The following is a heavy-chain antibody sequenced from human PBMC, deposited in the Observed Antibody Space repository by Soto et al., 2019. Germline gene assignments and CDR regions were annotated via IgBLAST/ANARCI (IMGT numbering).Heavy chain of an antibody. J-gene: IGHJ4*02. Sequence: GGSLRLSCAASGFTFSSYGMHWVRQAPGKGLEWVAVISYDGSNKYYADSVKGRFTISRDNSKNTLYLQMNSLRAEDTAVYYCAKRDGYNSPPSDYWGQGTLVTVSS. D-gene: IGHD5-12*01. V-gene: IGHV3-30*18. CDR3: AKRDGYNSPPSDY. CDR2: ISYDGSNK. CDR1: GFTFSSYG.